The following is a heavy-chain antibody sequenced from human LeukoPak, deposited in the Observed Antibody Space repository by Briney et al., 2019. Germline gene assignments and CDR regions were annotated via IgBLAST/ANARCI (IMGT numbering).Heavy chain of an antibody. CDR1: GYTFTDYY. Sequence: SVKVSCKASGYTFTDYYMHWVRQAPGQGLEWMGRIIPILGIINYAQKFQGRVTITADKSTSTAYMELSSLRSEDTAVYYCAGPLKSIAARYFDLWGRGTLVTVSS. CDR3: AGPLKSIAARYFDL. CDR2: IIPILGII. J-gene: IGHJ2*01. D-gene: IGHD6-6*01. V-gene: IGHV1-69*02.